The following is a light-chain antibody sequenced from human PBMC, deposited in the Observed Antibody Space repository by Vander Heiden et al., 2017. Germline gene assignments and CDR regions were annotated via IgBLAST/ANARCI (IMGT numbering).Light chain of an antibody. CDR3: QLTKA. J-gene: IGKJ1*01. V-gene: IGKV3-15*01. CDR2: GAS. Sequence: IVMTQSPVTLSVSPGERATLSCRASQSVGKNLAGDQQKPGQAPRLLIYGASTRATGIKDRFSGSGSGTEFTRTISSLQSEDFERDDGQLTKAFGQGTKVEIK. CDR1: QSVGKN.